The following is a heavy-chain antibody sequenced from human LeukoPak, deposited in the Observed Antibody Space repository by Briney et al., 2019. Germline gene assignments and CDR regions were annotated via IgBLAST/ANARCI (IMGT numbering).Heavy chain of an antibody. CDR3: AREGRSSSYIDY. J-gene: IGHJ4*02. CDR1: GGSISSYY. V-gene: IGHV4-59*01. Sequence: SETLSLTCTVSGGSISSYYWSWIRQPPGKGLEWIGYIYYSGSTNYNPSLKSRVTISVDTSKNQFSLKLSSVTAADTAVYYCAREGRSSSYIDYWGQGTLVTVSS. CDR2: IYYSGST. D-gene: IGHD6-6*01.